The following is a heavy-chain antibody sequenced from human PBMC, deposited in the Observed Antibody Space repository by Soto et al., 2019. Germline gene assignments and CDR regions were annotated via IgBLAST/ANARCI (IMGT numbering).Heavy chain of an antibody. CDR2: IDPTDSYK. CDR1: DYTFAAYW. D-gene: IGHD1-26*01. V-gene: IGHV5-10-1*01. Sequence: GESLKISCKGFDYTFAAYWIGWVRQEPGKGLEWLGRIDPTDSYKDYSPSFPGHVTMSVDKSIRTAYLEWSSLKASDSAMYYCARQKWAEALDIWGQGTMVTVSS. J-gene: IGHJ3*02. CDR3: ARQKWAEALDI.